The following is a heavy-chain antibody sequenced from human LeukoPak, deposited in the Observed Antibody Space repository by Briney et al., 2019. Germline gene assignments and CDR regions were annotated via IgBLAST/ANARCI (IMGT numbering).Heavy chain of an antibody. Sequence: GGSLRLSCAASGFTFSSYSMNWVRQAPGKGLEWVSYISSSSTIYYADSVKGRFTISRDNAKNSLYLQMNSLRDEDTAVYYCARCNSGYYVDDAFDIWGQGTMVTVSS. CDR2: ISSSSTI. D-gene: IGHD3-22*01. CDR3: ARCNSGYYVDDAFDI. CDR1: GFTFSSYS. J-gene: IGHJ3*02. V-gene: IGHV3-48*02.